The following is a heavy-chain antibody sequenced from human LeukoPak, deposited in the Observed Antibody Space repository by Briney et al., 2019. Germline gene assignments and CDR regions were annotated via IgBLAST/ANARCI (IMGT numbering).Heavy chain of an antibody. V-gene: IGHV3-23*01. CDR1: GFTFSTNA. J-gene: IGHJ4*02. Sequence: GGSLRLSCLTSGFTFSTNAMSWVRQAPGKGLEWTSGISGSGASTYYTDSVTGRFTISRDNSRNTLYLQMNSLRGDDTAVYYCAKDVGKWESLHFFDYWGQGTLVTVSS. D-gene: IGHD1-26*01. CDR3: AKDVGKWESLHFFDY. CDR2: ISGSGAST.